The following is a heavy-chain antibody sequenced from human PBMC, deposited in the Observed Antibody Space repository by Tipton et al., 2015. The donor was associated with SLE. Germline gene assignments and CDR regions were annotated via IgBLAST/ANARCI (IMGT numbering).Heavy chain of an antibody. CDR2: ISSRGSSK. V-gene: IGHV3-21*03. Sequence: SLRLSCAASDFIFNLYTMHWVRQAPGKGLEWVSSISSRGSSKYYADSVKGRFTVSRDNAKNSMWLQMSSLRVEDTAVYYCARAVVGTHVLDPWGQGSPVTVSS. CDR1: DFIFNLYT. D-gene: IGHD1-1*01. J-gene: IGHJ5*02. CDR3: ARAVVGTHVLDP.